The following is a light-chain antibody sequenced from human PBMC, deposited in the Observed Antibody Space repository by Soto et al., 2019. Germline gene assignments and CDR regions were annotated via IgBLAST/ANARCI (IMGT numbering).Light chain of an antibody. CDR2: AAS. CDR3: QQYAASPRT. J-gene: IGKJ1*01. CDR1: QSVSNNY. V-gene: IGKV3-20*01. Sequence: EVVLTQSPGTLSLSPRERATLSCRASQSVSNNYLAWYQHKPGQAPRLLIYAASNRAPGIPDRFSGSGSGPYITPTISRLEPEDSAVYCCQQYAASPRTFGQGTLVEV.